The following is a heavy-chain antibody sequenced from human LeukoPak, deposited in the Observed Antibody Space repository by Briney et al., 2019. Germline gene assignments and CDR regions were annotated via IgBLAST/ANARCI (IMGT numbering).Heavy chain of an antibody. J-gene: IGHJ3*01. Sequence: ASESLSLTCAVYGGSFSGYYWSWIRQPLGKGLEWIGEINHSGSTNYNPSLKSRVTISLDTSKSQFSLKLTSVTAADTAVYYCARAPYLSSGSWGQGTMVTVSS. CDR1: GGSFSGYY. CDR2: INHSGST. V-gene: IGHV4-34*01. CDR3: ARAPYLSSGS. D-gene: IGHD3-22*01.